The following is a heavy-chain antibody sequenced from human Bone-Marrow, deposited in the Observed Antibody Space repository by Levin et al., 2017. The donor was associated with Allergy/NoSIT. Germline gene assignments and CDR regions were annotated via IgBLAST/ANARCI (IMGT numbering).Heavy chain of an antibody. CDR2: ISNDGSNK. V-gene: IGHV3-30*18. CDR1: GFTFSSYG. D-gene: IGHD5-18*01. J-gene: IGHJ4*02. CDR3: AKDSGRGYSYASF. Sequence: PAGGSLRLSCAASGFTFSSYGMYWVRQAPGKGLEWVAVISNDGSNKYHVDSVKGRFSISRDNLKSTMYLQMNSLTSEDTAVYYCAKDSGRGYSYASFWGQGTLVTVSS.